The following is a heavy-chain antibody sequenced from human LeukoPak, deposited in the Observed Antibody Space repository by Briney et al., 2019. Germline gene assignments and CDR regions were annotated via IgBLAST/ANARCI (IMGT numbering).Heavy chain of an antibody. CDR3: ARATASGSGRAYDH. CDR1: GESMIGHY. Sequence: SETLSLTCAVYGESMIGHYWTWFRQPPGKRLEWIGEILHSGGTNSNPSLKNRLTMSIDMSKNQFSLKLKSATAADTAVYYRARATASGSGRAYDHWAQGNLVPVSS. V-gene: IGHV4-34*12. D-gene: IGHD3-10*01. CDR2: ILHSGGT. J-gene: IGHJ4*02.